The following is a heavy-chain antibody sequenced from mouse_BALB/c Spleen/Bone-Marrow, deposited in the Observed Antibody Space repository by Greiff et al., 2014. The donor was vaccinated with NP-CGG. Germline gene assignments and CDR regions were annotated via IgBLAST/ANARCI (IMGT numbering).Heavy chain of an antibody. V-gene: IGHV1S135*01. CDR1: GYTLTNYN. CDR2: IDPYSGGS. CDR3: ARRVYYDYYAMDY. D-gene: IGHD1-1*01. Sequence: EVQLQQSGPELVKPGASVKVSCKASGYTLTNYNMYWVKQSHGKSLEWIGYIDPYSGGSRYNQNFKGKATLTVDKSSSTAYMHLNSLTSEDSAVYYCARRVYYDYYAMDYWGQGTSVTVSS. J-gene: IGHJ4*01.